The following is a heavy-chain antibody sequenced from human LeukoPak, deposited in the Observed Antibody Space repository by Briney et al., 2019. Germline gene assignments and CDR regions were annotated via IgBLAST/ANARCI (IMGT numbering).Heavy chain of an antibody. D-gene: IGHD3-10*01. V-gene: IGHV3-23*01. CDR2: ISGSGGST. CDR3: AKESVRGITMGGPFDY. J-gene: IGHJ4*02. Sequence: PGGSLRLSCAASGFTFSSYAMSWVRQAPGKGLEWVSAISGSGGSTYYADSVKGRFTISRDNSKNTLYLQMNSLRAEDTAVYYCAKESVRGITMGGPFDYWGQGTLVTVSS. CDR1: GFTFSSYA.